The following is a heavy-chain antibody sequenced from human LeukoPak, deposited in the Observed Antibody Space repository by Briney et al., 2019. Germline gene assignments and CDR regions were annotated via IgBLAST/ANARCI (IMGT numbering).Heavy chain of an antibody. CDR3: AKREDTAIDY. J-gene: IGHJ4*02. D-gene: IGHD5-18*01. Sequence: PGGSLRLSCEAPRFTFSSYGMHWVRQAPGKGLEWVAVISYDGSNKYYADSVKGRFTISRDNSKNTLYLQMNSLRAEDTAVYYCAKREDTAIDYWGQGTLVTVSS. CDR1: RFTFSSYG. CDR2: ISYDGSNK. V-gene: IGHV3-30*18.